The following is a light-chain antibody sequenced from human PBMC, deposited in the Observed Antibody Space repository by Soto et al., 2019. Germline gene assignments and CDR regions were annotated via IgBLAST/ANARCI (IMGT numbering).Light chain of an antibody. CDR2: DTS. J-gene: IGKJ5*01. CDR3: QQYNNWRSIG. CDR1: QSISSN. Sequence: IVMTQSPATLSVSRGARATLSCRASQSISSNLAWYQHKPGQAPRLLIYDTSTRAAGIPARFSGSVSGTDFTLTISSLQSEDFAFYYCQQYNNWRSIGFGQGIRLEIK. V-gene: IGKV3-15*01.